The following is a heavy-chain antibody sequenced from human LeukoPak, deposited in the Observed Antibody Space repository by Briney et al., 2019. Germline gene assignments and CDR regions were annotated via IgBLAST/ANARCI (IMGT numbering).Heavy chain of an antibody. CDR1: GGSISSSGYY. CDR2: IYYSDSGKT. CDR3: ARRPPALGAFDI. V-gene: IGHV4-39*01. J-gene: IGHJ3*02. Sequence: SETLSLTCTVSGGSISSSGYYWGCIPQPPGKGLEWNVSIYYSDSGKTYYNPSLKSRVTLSADTSKNLFSLKLSSVTAADTAVYYCARRPPALGAFDIWGQGTMVSVSS.